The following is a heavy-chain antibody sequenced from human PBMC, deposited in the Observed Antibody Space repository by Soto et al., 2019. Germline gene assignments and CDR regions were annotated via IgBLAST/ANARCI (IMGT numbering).Heavy chain of an antibody. V-gene: IGHV4-30-4*01. CDR1: GGPINTGDYY. CDR2: VFYSGAT. J-gene: IGHJ4*02. CDR3: ARAGFSYGHLLF. Sequence: SETLSLTCNVSGGPINTGDYYWNWLRQPPGKGLEWIGYVFYSGATNYSPSLKSRAAISMDTSKNQFSLSLTSVTAADTAVYYCARAGFSYGHLLFWGQGIRVTVSS. D-gene: IGHD3-10*01.